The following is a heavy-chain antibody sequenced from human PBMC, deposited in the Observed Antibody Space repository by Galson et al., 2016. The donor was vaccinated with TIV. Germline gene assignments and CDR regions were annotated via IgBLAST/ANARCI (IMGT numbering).Heavy chain of an antibody. J-gene: IGHJ4*02. D-gene: IGHD6-19*01. Sequence: SLRLSCAASGFTFSSYWMTWVRQAPGKGLEWVANMNQHGSEKYYVDSVKGRFTISRDNAKNSLYLQMNSLRAEDTAVYYCARLYCSSGWNFDYWGQGTLVTVSS. V-gene: IGHV3-7*01. CDR1: GFTFSSYW. CDR3: ARLYCSSGWNFDY. CDR2: MNQHGSEK.